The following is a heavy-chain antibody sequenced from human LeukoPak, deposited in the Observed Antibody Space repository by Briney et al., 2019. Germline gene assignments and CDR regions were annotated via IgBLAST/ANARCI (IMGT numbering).Heavy chain of an antibody. Sequence: GRSLRLSCAASGFTFSSYAMSWVRQPPRKGLEWVSAISGSGGSTYYADSVKGRFTISRDNSKNPRYLQMDSPRAEETAVYYCAKRGITGLDWFDPWGQGTLVSVSS. CDR3: AKRGITGLDWFDP. V-gene: IGHV3-23*01. J-gene: IGHJ5*02. CDR1: GFTFSSYA. CDR2: ISGSGGST. D-gene: IGHD1-20*01.